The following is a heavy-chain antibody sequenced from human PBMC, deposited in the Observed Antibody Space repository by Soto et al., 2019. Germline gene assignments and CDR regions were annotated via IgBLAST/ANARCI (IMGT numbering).Heavy chain of an antibody. CDR1: GGSINSYY. CDR2: IYYSGST. Sequence: QVQLQESGPGLVKPSETLSLTCTVSGGSINSYYWSWIRQPPGKGLEWIGYIYYSGSTNYNPSLRRRVLSAVDTSKNQFLLKLSPVPAADTAVYYCARHLGGPVVGESDIWGQGTMVTVSS. D-gene: IGHD3-10*01. CDR3: ARHLGGPVVGESDI. V-gene: IGHV4-59*08. J-gene: IGHJ3*02.